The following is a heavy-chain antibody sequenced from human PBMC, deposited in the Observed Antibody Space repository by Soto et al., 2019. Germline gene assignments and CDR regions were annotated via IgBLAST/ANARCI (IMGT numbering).Heavy chain of an antibody. V-gene: IGHV4-59*12. J-gene: IGHJ4*02. CDR3: ASGPDRIEAYLDY. CDR2: IYYSGST. CDR1: GGSISSYY. D-gene: IGHD6-13*01. Sequence: SQTLSLTCTVSGGSISSYYWSWIRQPPGKGLEWIGDIYYSGSTNYNPSLKSRVTISVDKSKNQFSLKLSSVTAADTAVYYCASGPDRIEAYLDYCGQGTLVTGSS.